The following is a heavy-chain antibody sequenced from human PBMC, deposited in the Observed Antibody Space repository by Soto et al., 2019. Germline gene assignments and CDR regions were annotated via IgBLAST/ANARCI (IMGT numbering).Heavy chain of an antibody. CDR1: GYTFTGYY. D-gene: IGHD2-2*01. V-gene: IGHV1-2*04. J-gene: IGHJ6*02. CDR3: ASDIVVVPAADPLAYYYYYGMDV. Sequence: ASVKVSCKASGYTFTGYYMHWVRQAPGQGLEWKGWINPNSGGTNYAQKFQGWVTMTRDTSISTAYMELSRLRSDDAAVYYCASDIVVVPAADPLAYYYYYGMDVWGQGTTVTVSS. CDR2: INPNSGGT.